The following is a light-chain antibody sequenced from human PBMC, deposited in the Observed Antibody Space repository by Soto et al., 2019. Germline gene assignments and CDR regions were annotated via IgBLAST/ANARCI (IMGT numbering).Light chain of an antibody. CDR1: SRDVGGYNY. CDR3: SSYAGSNTIV. V-gene: IGLV2-8*01. CDR2: EVT. J-gene: IGLJ2*01. Sequence: QSALTKPPSASGSPGQSVTVSCTGTSRDVGGYNYVSWYQQHPGKAPKLMIYEVTKRPSGVPDRFSGSKSGNTASLTVSGLQAEDEADYYCSSYAGSNTIVFGGGTKLTVL.